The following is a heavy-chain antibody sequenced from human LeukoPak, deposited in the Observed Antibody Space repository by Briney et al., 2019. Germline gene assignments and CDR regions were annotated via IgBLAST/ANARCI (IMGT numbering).Heavy chain of an antibody. V-gene: IGHV5-51*01. Sequence: GESLKISCKGSGYSFYSYWIGWVRQMPGKGLEWMGIIYPGGCDSIYSPALQGQVTISADKSISTAYLQWSSLKASDTAMYYCSRHVYSDPDYWGQGTLVTVSS. J-gene: IGHJ4*02. D-gene: IGHD5-18*01. CDR3: SRHVYSDPDY. CDR1: GYSFYSYW. CDR2: IYPGGCDS.